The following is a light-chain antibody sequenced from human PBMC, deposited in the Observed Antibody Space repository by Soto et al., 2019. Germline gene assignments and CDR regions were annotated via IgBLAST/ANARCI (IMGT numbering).Light chain of an antibody. Sequence: DIQMTQSPSSLSASVGDRVTITCRASQGISNYLAWYQQKPGKVPKLLIYAASTLQSGVPSRFSGSGSGTDFTLTISSLQPGDVATSGVTFGQGTRLEIK. V-gene: IGKV1-27*01. CDR1: QGISNY. J-gene: IGKJ5*01. CDR3: T. CDR2: AAS.